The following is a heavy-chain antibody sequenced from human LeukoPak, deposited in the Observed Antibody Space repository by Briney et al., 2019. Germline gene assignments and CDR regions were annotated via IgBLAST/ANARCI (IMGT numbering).Heavy chain of an antibody. J-gene: IGHJ4*02. CDR2: IIPIFGTA. CDR3: ARDDAILTGYDY. D-gene: IGHD3-9*01. CDR1: GGTFSSYA. Sequence: GASVKVSCKASGGTFSSYAISWVRQAPGQGLEWMGGIIPIFGTANYAQKFQGRVTITADESTSTAYMELSSLRSEDTAVYYCARDDAILTGYDYRGQGTLVTVSS. V-gene: IGHV1-69*13.